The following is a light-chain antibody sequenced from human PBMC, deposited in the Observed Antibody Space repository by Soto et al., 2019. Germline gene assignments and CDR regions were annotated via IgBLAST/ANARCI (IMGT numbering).Light chain of an antibody. CDR3: QQYSSSPRT. CDR1: QSVSSNQ. J-gene: IGKJ1*01. V-gene: IGKV3-20*01. Sequence: EIVLTQSPGTLSLSPGERATLSCRASQSVSSNQLAWYQQKPAQAPRLLIYGASIRATGIPDRFSGSGSGTDFILSISRPEPEDFAVYYCQQYSSSPRTFGQGTKVEIK. CDR2: GAS.